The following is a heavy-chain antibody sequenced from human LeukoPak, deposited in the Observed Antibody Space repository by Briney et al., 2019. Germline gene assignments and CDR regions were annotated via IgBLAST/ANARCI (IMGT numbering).Heavy chain of an antibody. Sequence: GGSLRLSCAASGFTFSSYSMNWVRQAPGKGPEWVSSISSSSSYIYYADSVKGRFTISRDNAKNSLYLQMNSLRAEDTAVYYCARATYDFWSGYLHYGMDVWGQGTTVTVSS. CDR3: ARATYDFWSGYLHYGMDV. D-gene: IGHD3-3*01. V-gene: IGHV3-21*01. CDR1: GFTFSSYS. CDR2: ISSSSSYI. J-gene: IGHJ6*02.